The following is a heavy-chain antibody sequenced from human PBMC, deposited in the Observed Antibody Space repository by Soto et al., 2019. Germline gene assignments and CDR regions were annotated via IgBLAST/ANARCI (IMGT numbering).Heavy chain of an antibody. J-gene: IGHJ3*02. CDR2: ISGSGGST. D-gene: IGHD6-13*01. Sequence: PGGSLRLSCAASGFTFSSYAMSWVRQAPGKGLEWVSAISGSGGSTYYADSVKGRFTISRDNSKNTLYLQMNSLRAEDTAVYYCAKDRRSKAAAGLNAFDIWGQGTMVTVSS. CDR3: AKDRRSKAAAGLNAFDI. CDR1: GFTFSSYA. V-gene: IGHV3-23*01.